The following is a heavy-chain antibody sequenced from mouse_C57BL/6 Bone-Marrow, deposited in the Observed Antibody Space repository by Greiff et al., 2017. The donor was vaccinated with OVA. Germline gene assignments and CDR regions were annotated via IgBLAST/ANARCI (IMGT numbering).Heavy chain of an antibody. J-gene: IGHJ2*01. Sequence: VQVVESGAELARPGASVKLSCKASGYTFTSYGISWVKQRTGQGLEWIGEIYPRSGNTYYNEKFKGKATLTADKSSSTAYMELRSLTSEDSAVYFCARPHYYGSSYFDYWGQGTTLTVSS. D-gene: IGHD1-1*01. CDR2: IYPRSGNT. CDR3: ARPHYYGSSYFDY. V-gene: IGHV1-81*01. CDR1: GYTFTSYG.